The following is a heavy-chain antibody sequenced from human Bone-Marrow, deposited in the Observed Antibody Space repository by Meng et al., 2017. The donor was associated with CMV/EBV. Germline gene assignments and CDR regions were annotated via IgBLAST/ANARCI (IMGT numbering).Heavy chain of an antibody. Sequence: GGSISRGGYYWSWIRQHPGKGLEWIGYIYYSGSTYYNPSIKSRVTISVDTSKNQFSLKLSSVTAADTAVYYCARGGFLEWLQNWFDPWGQGTLVTVSS. CDR3: ARGGFLEWLQNWFDP. CDR1: GGSISRGGYY. D-gene: IGHD3-3*01. V-gene: IGHV4-31*02. J-gene: IGHJ5*02. CDR2: IYYSGST.